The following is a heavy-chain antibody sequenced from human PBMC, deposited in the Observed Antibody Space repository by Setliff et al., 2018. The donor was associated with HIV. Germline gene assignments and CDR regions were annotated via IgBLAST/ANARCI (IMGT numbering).Heavy chain of an antibody. D-gene: IGHD6-13*01. CDR3: ARVPTSSWYVTTQRTKEYFHH. CDR1: GGSIKSSSYY. V-gene: IGHV4-39*07. J-gene: IGHJ1*01. CDR2: IYYSGNT. Sequence: PSETLSLTCTVSGGSIKSSSYYWGWIRQPPGKGLAWIGSIYYSGNTYYNPSLKSRATISEDTSSNQSSLRLSSVTAADTAIYYCARVPTSSWYVTTQRTKEYFHHWGQGTLVTVSS.